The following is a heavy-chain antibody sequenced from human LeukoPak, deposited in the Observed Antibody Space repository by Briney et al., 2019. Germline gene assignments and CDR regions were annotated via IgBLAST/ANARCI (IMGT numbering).Heavy chain of an antibody. V-gene: IGHV3-23*01. J-gene: IGHJ4*02. CDR2: IRNSGETT. CDR3: AKTTGGDCYHGLDY. Sequence: GGSLRLSCAASGFAFASHDMTWVRQAPGKGLEWVSCIRNSGETTFSAGSVKGRFTVSRDNSKNTLYLQMNSLRAEDTAIYYRAKTTGGDCYHGLDYWGQGTLVTVSS. D-gene: IGHD2-21*02. CDR1: GFAFASHD.